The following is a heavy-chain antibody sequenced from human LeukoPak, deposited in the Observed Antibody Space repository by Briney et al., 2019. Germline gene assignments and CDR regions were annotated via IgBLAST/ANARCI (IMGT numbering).Heavy chain of an antibody. CDR2: ISSSGSTI. D-gene: IGHD6-13*01. CDR1: GFTFSDYY. CDR3: ARGRRSSYIDY. J-gene: IGHJ4*02. V-gene: IGHV3-11*01. Sequence: GGSLRLSCAASGFTFSDYYMSWIRQAPGKGLKRVSYISSSGSTIYYADSVKGRFTISRDNAKNSLYLQMNSLRAEDTAVYYCARGRRSSYIDYWGQGTLVTVSS.